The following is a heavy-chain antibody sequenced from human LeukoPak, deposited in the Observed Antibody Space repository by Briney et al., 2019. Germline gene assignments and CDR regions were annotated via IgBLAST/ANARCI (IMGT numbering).Heavy chain of an antibody. J-gene: IGHJ4*02. CDR3: ARARALTQYSSGWYLDY. V-gene: IGHV1-2*02. Sequence: ASVTVSCTASGYTFTGYYMRWVRQAPGQGLEWMGWINPNSGGTNYAQEFQGRVTMTRDTSISTAYMELSRLRSDDTAVYYCARARALTQYSSGWYLDYRGQGTLVTVSS. CDR1: GYTFTGYY. D-gene: IGHD6-19*01. CDR2: INPNSGGT.